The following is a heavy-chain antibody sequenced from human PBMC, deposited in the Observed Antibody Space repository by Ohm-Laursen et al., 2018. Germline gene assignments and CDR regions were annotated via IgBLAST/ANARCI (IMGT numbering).Heavy chain of an antibody. CDR3: AKGDSKPVSRRMGPDY. V-gene: IGHV3-23*01. J-gene: IGHJ4*02. CDR2: ISGSGGST. D-gene: IGHD1-14*01. Sequence: GSLRLSCAASGFTFSSYAMSWVRQAPGKGLEWVSAISGSGGSTYYADSVKGRFTISRDNSKNTLYLQMNSLRAEDTAVYYCAKGDSKPVSRRMGPDYWGQGTLVTVSS. CDR1: GFTFSSYA.